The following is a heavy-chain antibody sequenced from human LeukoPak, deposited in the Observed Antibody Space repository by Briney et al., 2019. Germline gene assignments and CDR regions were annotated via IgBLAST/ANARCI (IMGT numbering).Heavy chain of an antibody. CDR3: ARRSPSLPFDY. CDR1: GGSFSGYY. CDR2: INHSGST. V-gene: IGHV4-34*01. Sequence: SSETLSLTCAVYGGSFSGYYWGWIRQPPGKGLEWIGEINHSGSTNYNPSLKSRVTISVDTSKNQFSLKLSSVTAADTAVYYCARRSPSLPFDYWGQGTLVTVSS. J-gene: IGHJ4*02.